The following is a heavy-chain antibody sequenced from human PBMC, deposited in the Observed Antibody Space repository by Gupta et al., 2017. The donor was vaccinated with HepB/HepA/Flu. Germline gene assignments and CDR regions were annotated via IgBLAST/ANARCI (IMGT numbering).Heavy chain of an antibody. CDR3: SRTLDD. Sequence: EVQLVESGGALVQPGASLRLSCAASGFTFSNHWMDWVRQAPGKGLEWVANIRQDGSDKYYVDSVKGRFTISRDNAKNSLYLQMNSLRVEDTAVYYCSRTLDDWGQGTLVTVSS. J-gene: IGHJ4*02. CDR2: IRQDGSDK. CDR1: GFTFSNHW. V-gene: IGHV3-7*01.